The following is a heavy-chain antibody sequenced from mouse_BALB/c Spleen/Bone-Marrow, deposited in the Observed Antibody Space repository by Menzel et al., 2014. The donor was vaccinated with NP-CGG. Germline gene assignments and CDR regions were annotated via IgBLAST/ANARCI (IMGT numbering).Heavy chain of an antibody. V-gene: IGHV1-4*01. CDR2: ISPSNTYS. CDR3: RRVGTNEGCSGYFDY. Sequence: QVQLQQSGAELARPGASVKTSCKASGYSFTSYTMHWVKQRPGQGLEWIAYISPSNTYSDYNQKFKDRATVTADKSSSTASMQLSSRASEASAVDYCRRVGTNEGCSGYFDYWGQGTTLTGSS. CDR1: GYSFTSYT. J-gene: IGHJ2*01. D-gene: IGHD1-1*02.